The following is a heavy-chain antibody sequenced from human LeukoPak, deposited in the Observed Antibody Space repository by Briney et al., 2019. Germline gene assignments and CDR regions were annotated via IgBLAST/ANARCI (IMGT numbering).Heavy chain of an antibody. V-gene: IGHV3-30*14. J-gene: IGHJ4*02. CDR1: GFTFSNYA. CDR3: ARGIDY. CDR2: ISYDGSNK. Sequence: PGGSLRLSCAASGFTFSNYAMHWVRQAPGKGLEWVALISYDGSNKYYADSVKGRFTISRDTSKNMVFLQMNSLRVEDTAVYYCARGIDYWGRGTLVTVSS.